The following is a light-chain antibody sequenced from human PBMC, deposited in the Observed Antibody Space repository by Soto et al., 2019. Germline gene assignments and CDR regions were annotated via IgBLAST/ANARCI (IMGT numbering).Light chain of an antibody. J-gene: IGLJ2*01. Sequence: QSALTQPASVSGSPGQSITISCTGTSSDVGGYNYVSWYQQHSGKAPKLMIYEVTNRPSGVSNRFSGSKSGNTASLTISGLQAEDEAEYYCSSYTRNKTLLFGGGTKLTVL. CDR1: SSDVGGYNY. CDR2: EVT. V-gene: IGLV2-14*01. CDR3: SSYTRNKTLL.